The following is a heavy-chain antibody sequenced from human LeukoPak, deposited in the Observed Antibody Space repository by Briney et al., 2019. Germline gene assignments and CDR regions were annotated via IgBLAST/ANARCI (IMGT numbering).Heavy chain of an antibody. CDR2: LDYSATT. CDR1: GDSISSTNYY. V-gene: IGHV4-39*01. Sequence: SETLSLTCTASGDSISSTNYYWGWIRQPPGKGLEWIGTLDYSATTYYNPSLKSRVTISVDTSKTQFSLKLNSVTAADTAVYYCARGYSYYGIDYWGQGTLVTVSS. J-gene: IGHJ4*02. D-gene: IGHD4-11*01. CDR3: ARGYSYYGIDY.